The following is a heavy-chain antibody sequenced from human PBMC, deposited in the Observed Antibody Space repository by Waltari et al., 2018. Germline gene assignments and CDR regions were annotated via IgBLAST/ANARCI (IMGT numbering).Heavy chain of an antibody. Sequence: EVQLVESGGGLVQPGRSLRLSCAASGLDFYAYAMHWVRQVPGRGLEWVSVVSWSGVTLGYADSVSGRFAISRDNAKNSLYLQMNSLRVEDTAFYYCAASRGVYWYFDFWGRGTLVSVSS. V-gene: IGHV3-9*01. D-gene: IGHD3-16*01. CDR3: AASRGVYWYFDF. J-gene: IGHJ2*01. CDR2: VSWSGVTL. CDR1: GLDFYAYA.